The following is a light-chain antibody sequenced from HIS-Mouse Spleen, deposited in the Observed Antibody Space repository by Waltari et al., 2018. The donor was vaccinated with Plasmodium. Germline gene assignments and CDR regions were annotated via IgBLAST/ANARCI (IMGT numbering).Light chain of an antibody. J-gene: IGKJ1*01. Sequence: MTQSPLSLPVTPGEPASISCRSSPSLLHSNGHNYLDWYLQKPGKAPKLLIYASSSLQSGVPSRFSGSGSGTDFTLTISSLQPEDFATYYCQQSYRTWTFGQGTKVEIK. CDR1: PSLLHSNGHNY. CDR2: ASS. CDR3: QQSYRTWT. V-gene: IGKV1-39*01.